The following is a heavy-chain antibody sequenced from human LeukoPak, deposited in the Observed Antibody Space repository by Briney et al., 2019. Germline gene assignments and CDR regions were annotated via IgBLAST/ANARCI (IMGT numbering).Heavy chain of an antibody. Sequence: QPGESLGLSCAAPGFMFHDYAIHWVRQAPGKGLEWVSLISGDGGSTFYADSVKGRFTISRDNSKNSLYLQMNSLRSDDTALYYCARESESSGWYDYWGQGTLVTVSS. J-gene: IGHJ4*02. D-gene: IGHD6-19*01. CDR2: ISGDGGST. CDR1: GFMFHDYA. V-gene: IGHV3-43*02. CDR3: ARESESSGWYDY.